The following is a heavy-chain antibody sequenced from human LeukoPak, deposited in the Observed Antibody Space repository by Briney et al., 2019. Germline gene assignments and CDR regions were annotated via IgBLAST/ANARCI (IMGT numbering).Heavy chain of an antibody. CDR3: ARSGGTWYFDL. Sequence: GGSLRLSCSASGFTFSSFDMHWVRQTTGKRLEWVSSIGTFDDSYYPGSVKGRFTISRENAKNSLYLQMKSLRAGDTAVYYCARSGGTWYFDLWGRGTLVTVSS. J-gene: IGHJ2*01. CDR2: IGTFDDS. V-gene: IGHV3-13*01. CDR1: GFTFSSFD. D-gene: IGHD3-10*01.